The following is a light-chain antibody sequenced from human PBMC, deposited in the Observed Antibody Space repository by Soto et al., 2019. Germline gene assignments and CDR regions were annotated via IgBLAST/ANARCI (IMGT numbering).Light chain of an antibody. CDR3: QQYNDWPRT. V-gene: IGKV3-15*01. CDR2: GSS. Sequence: EIVMTQSPATLSVSPGESVTLSCRASQLFSSNLAWYQRRPGQAPRLLIYGSSTRATGVPPRFSGSASGTEFTLTISSLQSEDFGVYYCQQYNDWPRTFGQRTRLEIK. CDR1: QLFSSN. J-gene: IGKJ5*01.